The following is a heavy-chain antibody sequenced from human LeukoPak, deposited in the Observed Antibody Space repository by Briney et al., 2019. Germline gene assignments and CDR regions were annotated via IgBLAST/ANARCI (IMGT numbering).Heavy chain of an antibody. J-gene: IGHJ4*02. CDR2: INPNSGGT. CDR1: GYTFTGYY. Sequence: ASVKVSCKASGYTFTGYYMHWVRQAPGQGLEWMGWINPNSGGTNYAQKFQGGVTMTRDTSISTAYMELSRLRSDDTAVYYCARDYRGIRGSYRTYYFDYWGQGTLVTVSS. CDR3: ARDYRGIRGSYRTYYFDY. V-gene: IGHV1-2*02. D-gene: IGHD1-26*01.